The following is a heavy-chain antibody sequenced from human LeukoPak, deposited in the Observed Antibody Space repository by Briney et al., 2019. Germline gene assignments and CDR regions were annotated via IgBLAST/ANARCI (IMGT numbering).Heavy chain of an antibody. V-gene: IGHV1-69*04. CDR3: ASRAYGGVRGNSTYYYGMDV. CDR2: IIPIFGIA. D-gene: IGHD4-23*01. CDR1: GGTFSSYA. Sequence: GASVKVSCKASGGTFSSYAISWVRQAPGQGLEWMGRIIPIFGIANYGQKFQGRVTITADKSTSTAYMELSSLRSEDTAVYYCASRAYGGVRGNSTYYYGMDVWGKGTTVTVSS. J-gene: IGHJ6*04.